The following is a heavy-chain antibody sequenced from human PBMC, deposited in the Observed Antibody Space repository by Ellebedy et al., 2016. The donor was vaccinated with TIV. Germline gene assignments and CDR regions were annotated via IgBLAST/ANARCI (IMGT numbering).Heavy chain of an antibody. Sequence: ASVKVSCKASGYTFTGYYMHWVRQAPGQGLEWMGWINPNSGGTNYAQKFQGRVTMTRDTSISTAYMELSRLRSDDTAVYYCARVARVVTAISYFDYWGQGTLVTVSS. CDR1: GYTFTGYY. CDR3: ARVARVVTAISYFDY. V-gene: IGHV1-2*02. D-gene: IGHD2-21*02. CDR2: INPNSGGT. J-gene: IGHJ4*02.